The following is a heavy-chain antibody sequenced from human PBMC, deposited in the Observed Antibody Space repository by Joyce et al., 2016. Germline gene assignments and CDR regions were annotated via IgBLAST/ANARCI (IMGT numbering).Heavy chain of an antibody. CDR1: GASISRNTHY. V-gene: IGHV4-39*07. J-gene: IGHJ3*01. CDR2: LYYSGST. CDR3: AVDFRDPGGTFRNGFAV. Sequence: QLQLQESGPGLVKSSETLSLTCTVSGASISRNTHYWGWIRQSPGKGLEWIATLYYSGSTYYNPSLRSRLSKSVDTSKNQFSLRLSAVTAEDTALYYCAVDFRDPGGTFRNGFAVWGQGTMVTVSS. D-gene: IGHD1-26*01.